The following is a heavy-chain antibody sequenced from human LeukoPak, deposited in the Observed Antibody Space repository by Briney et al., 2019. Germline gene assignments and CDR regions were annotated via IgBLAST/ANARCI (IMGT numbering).Heavy chain of an antibody. CDR3: ARDFGREATGAFDI. D-gene: IGHD3/OR15-3a*01. Sequence: PGGSLRLSCAASGFTFSSYSMNWVRQAPGKGLEWVSYISSSSSTIYYADPVKGRFTISRDNAKNSLYLQMNSLRAEDTAVYYCARDFGREATGAFDIWGQGTMVTVSS. CDR1: GFTFSSYS. CDR2: ISSSSSTI. J-gene: IGHJ3*02. V-gene: IGHV3-48*01.